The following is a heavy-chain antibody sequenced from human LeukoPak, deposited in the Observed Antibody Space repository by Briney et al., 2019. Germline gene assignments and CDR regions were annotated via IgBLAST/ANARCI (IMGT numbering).Heavy chain of an antibody. J-gene: IGHJ4*02. D-gene: IGHD1-1*01. V-gene: IGHV3-30*18. Sequence: GGSLRLSCAASGFTVSSNYMSWVRQAPGKGLEWVAVISYDGSNKYYADSVKGRFTISRDNSKNTLYLQMNSLRAEDTAVYYCAKDRTGDYWGQGTLVTVSS. CDR3: AKDRTGDY. CDR1: GFTVSSNY. CDR2: ISYDGSNK.